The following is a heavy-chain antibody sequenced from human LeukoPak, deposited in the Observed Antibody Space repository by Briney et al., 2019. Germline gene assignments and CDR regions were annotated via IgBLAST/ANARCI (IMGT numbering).Heavy chain of an antibody. J-gene: IGHJ6*02. D-gene: IGHD2-8*01. CDR1: GYTFTSYD. CDR3: ARVPVLSPEWGGYYYYGMDV. Sequence: GASVKVSCKASGYTFTSYDINWVRQATGQGLEWMGWMNPNSGNTGYAQKFQGRVTMTRNTSISTAYMELSSLRSEDTAVYYCARVPVLSPEWGGYYYYGMDVWGQGTTVTVSS. V-gene: IGHV1-8*01. CDR2: MNPNSGNT.